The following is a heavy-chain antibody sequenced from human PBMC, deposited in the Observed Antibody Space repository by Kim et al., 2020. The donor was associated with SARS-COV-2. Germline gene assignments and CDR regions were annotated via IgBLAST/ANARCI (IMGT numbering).Heavy chain of an antibody. CDR3: AREYQLLHPGGFDP. Sequence: SETLSLTCAVYGGSFSGYYWSWIRQPPGKGLEWIGEINHSGSTNYNPSLKSRVTISVDTSKNQFSLKLSSVTAADTAVYYCAREYQLLHPGGFDPWGQGTLVTVSS. V-gene: IGHV4-34*01. D-gene: IGHD2-2*01. CDR2: INHSGST. CDR1: GGSFSGYY. J-gene: IGHJ5*02.